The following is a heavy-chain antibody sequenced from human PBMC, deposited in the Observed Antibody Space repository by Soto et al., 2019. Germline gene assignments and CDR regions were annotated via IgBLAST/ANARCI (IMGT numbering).Heavy chain of an antibody. D-gene: IGHD1-26*01. CDR1: GFTFDDYA. Sequence: EVQLVESGGGLVQPGRSLRLSCAASGFTFDDYAMHWVRQAPGKGLEWVSGISWNSGSIGYADSVKGRFTISRDNAKNSLYLQMNSLRAEDTALYYCAKDFWHSGSYSMEYWGQGTLVTVSS. CDR3: AKDFWHSGSYSMEY. CDR2: ISWNSGSI. J-gene: IGHJ4*02. V-gene: IGHV3-9*01.